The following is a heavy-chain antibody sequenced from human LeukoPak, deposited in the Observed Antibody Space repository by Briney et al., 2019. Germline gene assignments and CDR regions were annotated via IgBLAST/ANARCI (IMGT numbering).Heavy chain of an antibody. D-gene: IGHD5-24*01. Sequence: PSETLSLTCAVYGGSFSGYYWSWIRQPPGKGLEWIGEINHSGSTNYNPSLKSRVTISVDTSKNQFSLKLSSVTAADTAVYYCATEMATIGKPIDYWGREPWSPSPQ. CDR1: GGSFSGYY. CDR2: INHSGST. J-gene: IGHJ4*02. CDR3: ATEMATIGKPIDY. V-gene: IGHV4-34*01.